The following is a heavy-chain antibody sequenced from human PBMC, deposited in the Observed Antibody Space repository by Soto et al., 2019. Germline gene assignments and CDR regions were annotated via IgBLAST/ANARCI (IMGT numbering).Heavy chain of an antibody. D-gene: IGHD6-19*01. CDR3: ARILIGWYGSPFDY. CDR1: GGSISSSNW. J-gene: IGHJ4*02. Sequence: PSETLSLTCAVSGGSISSSNWWSWVRQPPGKGLEWIGEIYHSGSTNYNPSLKSRVTISVDKSKNQFSLKLSSVTAADTAVYYCARILIGWYGSPFDYWGQGTLVTVSS. CDR2: IYHSGST. V-gene: IGHV4-4*02.